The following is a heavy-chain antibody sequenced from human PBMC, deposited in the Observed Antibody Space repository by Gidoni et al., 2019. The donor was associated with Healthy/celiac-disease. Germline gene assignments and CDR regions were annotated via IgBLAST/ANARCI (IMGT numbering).Heavy chain of an antibody. CDR3: ARTPTIFGVVTPTFDY. J-gene: IGHJ4*02. Sequence: QVQLVQSGAEVKKPGASVKVSCKASGYTFTSFGISWVRQAPGQGLEWMGWISAYNGNTNYAQKLQGRVTMTTDTSTSTAYMELRSLRSDDTAVYYCARTPTIFGVVTPTFDYWGQGTLVTVSS. V-gene: IGHV1-18*01. CDR2: ISAYNGNT. CDR1: GYTFTSFG. D-gene: IGHD3-3*01.